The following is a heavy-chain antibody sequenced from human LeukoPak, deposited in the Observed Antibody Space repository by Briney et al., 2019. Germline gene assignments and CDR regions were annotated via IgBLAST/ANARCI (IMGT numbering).Heavy chain of an antibody. CDR1: GGSISSYY. V-gene: IGHV4-59*01. CDR2: IYYSGST. J-gene: IGHJ4*02. CDR3: ASGAKFSSSWYSFDY. Sequence: SETLSLTCTVSGGSISSYYWSWNRQPPGKGREWIGYIYYSGSTNYNPSLKSRVTISVDTSKNQFSLKLSSVTAADTAVYYCASGAKFSSSWYSFDYWGQGTLVTVSS. D-gene: IGHD6-13*01.